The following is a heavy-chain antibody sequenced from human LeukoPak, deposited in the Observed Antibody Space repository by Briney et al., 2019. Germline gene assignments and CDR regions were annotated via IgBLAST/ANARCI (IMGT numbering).Heavy chain of an antibody. Sequence: GGSLRLSCAASGFTFSSYEMNWVRQAPGKGLEWVSYISSSGSTIYYADSVKGRFTISRDNTKNSLYLQMNSLRAEDTAVYYCARDGDFLRYFDWLTNYFDYWGQGTLVTVSS. V-gene: IGHV3-48*03. CDR1: GFTFSSYE. CDR2: ISSSGSTI. D-gene: IGHD3-9*01. J-gene: IGHJ4*02. CDR3: ARDGDFLRYFDWLTNYFDY.